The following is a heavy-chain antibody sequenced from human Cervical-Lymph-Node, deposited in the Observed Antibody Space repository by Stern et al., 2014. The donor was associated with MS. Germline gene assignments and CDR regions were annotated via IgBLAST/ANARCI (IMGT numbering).Heavy chain of an antibody. CDR1: GDTFSGYD. CDR3: ARWETPTASYGWDV. J-gene: IGHJ6*02. CDR2: IIPILGTT. D-gene: IGHD1-26*01. V-gene: IGHV1-69*09. Sequence: QLVESEAEVKKPGSSVKVSCKASGDTFSGYDVSWVRQAPGQGLEWLGKIIPILGTTNYAQKFQGRLTINAAKSTSTAYMAPSSLTCGDTAVYDCARWETPTASYGWDVWGPGTTVTVSS.